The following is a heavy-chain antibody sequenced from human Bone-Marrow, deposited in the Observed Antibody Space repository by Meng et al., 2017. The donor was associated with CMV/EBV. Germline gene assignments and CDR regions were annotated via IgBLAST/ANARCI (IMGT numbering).Heavy chain of an antibody. CDR1: GYTFTTYD. J-gene: IGHJ6*02. CDR2: MNPNSGNT. D-gene: IGHD2-2*01. V-gene: IGHV1-8*01. CDR3: ARHRSYCSSTSCYYYYYGMDV. Sequence: ASVKVSCKASGYTFTTYDVNWVRQAAGQGLEWLGWMNPNSGNTGYAQKFQGRVTMTRNTSISTAYMELSSLRSEDTAVYYCARHRSYCSSTSCYYYYYGMDVWGQATTVTVSS.